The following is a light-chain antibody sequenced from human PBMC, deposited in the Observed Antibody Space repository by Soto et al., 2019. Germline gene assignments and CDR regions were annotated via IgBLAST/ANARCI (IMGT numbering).Light chain of an antibody. CDR3: QQYDSSSPT. CDR1: QNISVW. J-gene: IGKJ2*01. CDR2: DAS. V-gene: IGKV1-5*01. Sequence: DIQMTQSPSTLSASVGDGVTITCRASQNISVWLAWYQQRPGKAPKFLMYDASSLETGVPSRFSGSGSGTGFTLIIRSLQPDDSATYYCQQYDSSSPTFGQGTKLEIK.